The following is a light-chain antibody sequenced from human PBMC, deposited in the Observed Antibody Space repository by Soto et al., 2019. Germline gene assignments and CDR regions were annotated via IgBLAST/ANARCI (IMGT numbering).Light chain of an antibody. CDR3: GTWDSSLSAVV. J-gene: IGLJ2*01. CDR2: DNN. CDR1: SSNIGNNY. Sequence: QSVLTQPPSVSAAPGQKVIISCSGSSSNIGNNYVSWYQQLPGTAPKLLIYDNNKRPSGIPDRFSGSKSGTSATLGITELQTGDEADYYCGTWDSSLSAVVFGGGTKVTVL. V-gene: IGLV1-51*01.